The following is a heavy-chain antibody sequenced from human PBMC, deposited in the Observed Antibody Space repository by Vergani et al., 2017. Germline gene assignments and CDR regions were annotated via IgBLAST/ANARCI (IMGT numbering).Heavy chain of an antibody. J-gene: IGHJ6*02. CDR1: GFTFSSYG. D-gene: IGHD3-22*01. CDR3: AKDLSYYDSSGYYYSGYYYYGMDV. V-gene: IGHV3-33*06. Sequence: QVQLVESGGGVVQPGRSLRLSCAASGFTFSSYGMHWVRQAPGKGLEWVAVIWYDGSNKYYADSVKGRFTISRDNSKNTLYLQMNSLRAEDTAVYYCAKDLSYYDSSGYYYSGYYYYGMDVWGQGTTVTVSS. CDR2: IWYDGSNK.